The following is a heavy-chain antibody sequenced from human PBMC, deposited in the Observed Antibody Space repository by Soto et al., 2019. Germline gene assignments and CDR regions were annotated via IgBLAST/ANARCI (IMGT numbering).Heavy chain of an antibody. Sequence: SGPTLVNPTQTLTLTCTLSGFSLNTSAMCVTWIRQAPGKALEWLALINWDADEYYNKSLKTRLTISKATSKNQVILTMANMDPVHTASYSCARIDSRGGGASVTSPHYYIDCWGQRCMFTVAS. V-gene: IGHV2-70*01. J-gene: IGHJ4*01. D-gene: IGHD1-26*01. CDR3: ARIDSRGGGASVTSPHYYIDC. CDR1: GFSLNTSAMC. CDR2: INWDADE.